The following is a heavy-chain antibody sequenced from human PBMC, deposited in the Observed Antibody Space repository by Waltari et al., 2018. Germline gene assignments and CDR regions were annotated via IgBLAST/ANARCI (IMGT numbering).Heavy chain of an antibody. D-gene: IGHD5-12*01. CDR2: ISGSGFTT. J-gene: IGHJ4*02. CDR1: GFTFGTYA. CDR3: AKGVRDGYNSY. Sequence: EVQLLESGGGLVQPGGSLRLSCAASGFTFGTYAMTWVRQAPGQGLEWVSTISGSGFTTYYADSVKGRFTISRDNSKNPLYLQMNSLRAEDTAVYYCAKGVRDGYNSYWGQGTLVTVSS. V-gene: IGHV3-23*01.